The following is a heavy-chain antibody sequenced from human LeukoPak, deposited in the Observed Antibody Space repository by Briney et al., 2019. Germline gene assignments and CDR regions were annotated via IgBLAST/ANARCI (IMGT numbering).Heavy chain of an antibody. V-gene: IGHV4-61*08. Sequence: SETLSLTCAVSGGSISSGGYYWSWIRQPPGKGLEWIGYIYYSGSTNYNPSLKSRVTISVDTSKSQFSLKLSSVTAADTAVYYCARGGDYYGSGSYYAFDPWGQGTLVTVSS. CDR1: GGSISSGGYY. J-gene: IGHJ5*02. CDR3: ARGGDYYGSGSYYAFDP. D-gene: IGHD3-10*01. CDR2: IYYSGST.